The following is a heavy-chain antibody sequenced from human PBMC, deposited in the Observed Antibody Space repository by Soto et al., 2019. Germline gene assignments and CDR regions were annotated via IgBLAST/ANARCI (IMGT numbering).Heavy chain of an antibody. CDR2: INAGNGNT. J-gene: IGHJ5*02. CDR1: GYTFTSYA. CDR3: ARDNSSSWYFWFDP. D-gene: IGHD6-13*01. Sequence: ASVTVSCTASGYTFTSYAMHWVRQAPGQRLEWMGWINAGNGNTKYSQKFQDRVTITRDTSAYTAYMELSSLRSEDTAVYYCARDNSSSWYFWFDPWGQGTLVTVSS. V-gene: IGHV1-3*01.